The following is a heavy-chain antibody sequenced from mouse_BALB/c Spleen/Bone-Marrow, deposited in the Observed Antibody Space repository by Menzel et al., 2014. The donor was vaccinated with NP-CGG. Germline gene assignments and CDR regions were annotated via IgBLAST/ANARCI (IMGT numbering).Heavy chain of an antibody. Sequence: VKLMESGPGLVSPSQSLSITCTVSGFSLTNYGVHWVRQPPGKGLEWLGVIRAGGSTNYNSALMSRLSITKDNSKNQVFLKMNSLQTADTAMYYCARDGYYVVMDYWGQGTSVTVSS. V-gene: IGHV2-9*02. J-gene: IGHJ4*01. CDR3: ARDGYYVVMDY. CDR2: IRAGGST. D-gene: IGHD2-3*01. CDR1: GFSLTNYG.